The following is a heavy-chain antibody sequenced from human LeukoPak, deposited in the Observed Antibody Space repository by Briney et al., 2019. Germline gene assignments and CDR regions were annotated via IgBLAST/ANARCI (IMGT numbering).Heavy chain of an antibody. Sequence: SETLSLTCTVSGGSISSGSYYWTWIRQPAGKGLEWIGRIYTSGSTNYNPSLKSRVTISVDTSKNQFSLKLSSVTAADTAVYYCARDKRRGYFDYWGQGTLVTVSS. D-gene: IGHD1-26*01. CDR1: GGSISSGSYY. J-gene: IGHJ4*02. CDR3: ARDKRRGYFDY. V-gene: IGHV4-61*02. CDR2: IYTSGST.